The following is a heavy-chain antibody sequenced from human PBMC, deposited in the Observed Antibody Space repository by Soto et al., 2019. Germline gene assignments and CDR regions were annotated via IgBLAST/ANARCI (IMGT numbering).Heavy chain of an antibody. CDR1: SDPISGLY. D-gene: IGHD3-9*01. J-gene: IGHJ4*02. V-gene: IGHV4-4*07. Sequence: QVQLQESGPGLVRPSETLSLTCTVSSDPISGLYWTWTRQPAGKGFGWIGRIYSSGETNYNPSLTGRVIMSLVTSKDQFSLTLASVTAADTAVYYCARASQCKSYFDCFAWLDYWGQGTLVTVSS. CDR3: ARASQCKSYFDCFAWLDY. CDR2: IYSSGET.